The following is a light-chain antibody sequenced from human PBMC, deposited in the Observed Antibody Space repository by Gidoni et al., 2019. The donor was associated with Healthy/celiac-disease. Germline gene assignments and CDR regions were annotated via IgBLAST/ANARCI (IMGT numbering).Light chain of an antibody. CDR1: QSVSSN. Sequence: EIVMTQSPATLSVSPGERATLSCRASQSVSSNLAWYQQKPGQAPRLLLYGASTRATGIPARFSGSGSGTEFTLTISSLQSEDFAVYYCQQYNNWPALFGGGTKVEIK. CDR2: GAS. V-gene: IGKV3-15*01. CDR3: QQYNNWPAL. J-gene: IGKJ4*01.